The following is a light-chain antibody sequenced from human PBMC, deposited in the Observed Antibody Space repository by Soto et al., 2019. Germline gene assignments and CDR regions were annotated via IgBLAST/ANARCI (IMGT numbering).Light chain of an antibody. J-gene: IGLJ2*01. V-gene: IGLV2-11*01. CDR3: CSYAGRYSWE. CDR1: SSDVGGYNY. CDR2: DVS. Sequence: QSVLTQPRSVSGSPGQSVTISCTGSSSDVGGYNYVSWYQQHPGKVPKLMIYDVSKRPSGVPDRFSGSKSGNTASLTISGLQADDEADYYCCSYAGRYSWEFGGGTKVTVL.